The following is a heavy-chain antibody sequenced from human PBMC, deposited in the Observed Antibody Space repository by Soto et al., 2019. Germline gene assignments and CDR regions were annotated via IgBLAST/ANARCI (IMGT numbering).Heavy chain of an antibody. J-gene: IGHJ6*02. CDR1: GGSISSGGYS. CDR2: IYHSGST. Sequence: NPSETLSLTCAVSGGSISSGGYSWSWIRQPPGKGLEWIGYIYHSGSTYYNPSLKSRVTISVDRSKNQFSLKLSSVTAADTAVYYCARGMGYCSGGSCYYYGMDVWGQGTTVTVSS. D-gene: IGHD2-15*01. V-gene: IGHV4-30-2*01. CDR3: ARGMGYCSGGSCYYYGMDV.